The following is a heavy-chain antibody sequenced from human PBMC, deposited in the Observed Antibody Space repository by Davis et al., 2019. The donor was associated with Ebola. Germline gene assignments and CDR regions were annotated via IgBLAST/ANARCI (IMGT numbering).Heavy chain of an antibody. J-gene: IGHJ4*02. Sequence: SVKVSCKAVGGTLSSYAMTWVRQAPGQGLEWMGGIIPVFRTANYAQKFQGRVTITADESTRTAYMELSSLRSADTAVYYCAHLGPQRYCSGGGCHGYLDYWGQGTLVTVSS. V-gene: IGHV1-69*13. CDR3: AHLGPQRYCSGGGCHGYLDY. CDR1: GGTLSSYA. CDR2: IIPVFRTA. D-gene: IGHD2-15*01.